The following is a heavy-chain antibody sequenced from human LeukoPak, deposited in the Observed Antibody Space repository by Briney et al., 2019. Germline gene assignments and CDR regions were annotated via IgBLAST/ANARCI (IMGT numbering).Heavy chain of an antibody. CDR2: IIPILGIA. Sequence: ASVKVSCRASGGTFSSYAISWVRQAPGQGLEWMGRIIPILGIANYAQKFQGRVTITADKSTSTAYMELSSLRSEDTAVYYCARDGLEYDILTGYYNAIFDYWGQGTLVTVSS. CDR3: ARDGLEYDILTGYYNAIFDY. J-gene: IGHJ4*02. D-gene: IGHD3-9*01. CDR1: GGTFSSYA. V-gene: IGHV1-69*04.